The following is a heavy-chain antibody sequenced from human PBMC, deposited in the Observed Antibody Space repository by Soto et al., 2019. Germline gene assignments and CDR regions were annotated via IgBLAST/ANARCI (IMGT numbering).Heavy chain of an antibody. Sequence: ASVKVSCKASGYTFTSYDINWVRQATGQGLEWMGWMNPNSGNTGYAQKLQGRVTMTRNTSISTAYMELSSLRSEDTAVYYCARGQDIVLMVYAIYYYMDVWGKGTTVTVSS. CDR3: ARGQDIVLMVYAIYYYMDV. CDR1: GYTFTSYD. V-gene: IGHV1-8*01. J-gene: IGHJ6*03. CDR2: MNPNSGNT. D-gene: IGHD2-8*01.